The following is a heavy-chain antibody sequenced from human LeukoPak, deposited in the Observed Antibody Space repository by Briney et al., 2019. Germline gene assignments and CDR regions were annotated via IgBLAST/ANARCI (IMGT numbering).Heavy chain of an antibody. CDR2: INPNSGGT. V-gene: IGHV1-2*02. CDR3: ARGPVYSYGYCDADY. CDR1: GYTFTGYY. Sequence: ASVKVSCKASGYTFTGYYMHWVRQAPGQGLEWMVWINPNSGGTNYAQKFQGRVTMTRDTSISTAYMELSRLRSDDTAVYYCARGPVYSYGYCDADYWGQGTLVTVSS. D-gene: IGHD5-18*01. J-gene: IGHJ4*02.